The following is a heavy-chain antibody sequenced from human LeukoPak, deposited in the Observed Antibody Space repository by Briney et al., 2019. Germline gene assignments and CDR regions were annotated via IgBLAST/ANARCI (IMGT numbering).Heavy chain of an antibody. V-gene: IGHV1-2*02. D-gene: IGHD5-24*01. CDR1: GYTFTDYY. Sequence: ASVKVSCKASGYTFTDYYIHWLRQAPGQGLESMGWINRNSGGTKSPQKFQGRVTMTRDTFISTVYVELSSLRSDDTAVYYCAGTCPRDGYNGPCYWGQGTLVTVSS. CDR3: AGTCPRDGYNGPCY. CDR2: INRNSGGT. J-gene: IGHJ4*02.